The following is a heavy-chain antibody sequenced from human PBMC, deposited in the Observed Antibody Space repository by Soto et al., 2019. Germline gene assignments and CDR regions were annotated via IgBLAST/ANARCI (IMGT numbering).Heavy chain of an antibody. Sequence: QVQLQESGPGLVKPSETLSLTCTVSGGSVSSGSYYWSWIRQPPGKGLEWIGYIYYSGSTNYNPSLKSRVTISVDTSKNQFSLKLSSVTAADTAVYYWARGQRGYSYGYYFGYWGQGTLVTVSS. J-gene: IGHJ4*02. CDR1: GGSVSSGSYY. D-gene: IGHD5-18*01. CDR2: IYYSGST. CDR3: ARGQRGYSYGYYFGY. V-gene: IGHV4-61*01.